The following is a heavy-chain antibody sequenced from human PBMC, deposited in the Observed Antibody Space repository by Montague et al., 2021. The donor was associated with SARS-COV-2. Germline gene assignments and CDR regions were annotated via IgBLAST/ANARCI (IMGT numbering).Heavy chain of an antibody. D-gene: IGHD6-19*01. J-gene: IGHJ4*02. Sequence: SETLSLTCTVSGGSIISYYWSWIRPYPGKRLEWIVYIYSTGSSDYNPSLESRVTMSIDMSKNQFSLNLTSVTAADTAVYYCARRGGWPYFDFWCQGTRVTVS. CDR1: GGSIISYY. V-gene: IGHV4-59*08. CDR3: ARRGGWPYFDF. CDR2: IYSTGSS.